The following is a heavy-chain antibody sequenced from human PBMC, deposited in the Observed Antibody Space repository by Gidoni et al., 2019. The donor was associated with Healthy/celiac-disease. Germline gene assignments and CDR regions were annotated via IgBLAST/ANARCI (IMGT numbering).Heavy chain of an antibody. Sequence: QVQLQQWGAGLLRPSETLSLTCAVYGGSFSGYYWSWIRQPPGKGLEWIGEINHSGSTNYNPSLKSRVTISVDTSKNQFSLKLSSVTAADTAVYYCARGRINYGMDVWGQGTTVTVSS. CDR2: INHSGST. V-gene: IGHV4-34*01. CDR3: ARGRINYGMDV. J-gene: IGHJ6*02. CDR1: GGSFSGYY.